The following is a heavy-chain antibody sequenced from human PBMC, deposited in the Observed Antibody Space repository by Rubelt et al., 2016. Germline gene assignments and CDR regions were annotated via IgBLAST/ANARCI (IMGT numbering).Heavy chain of an antibody. D-gene: IGHD6-13*01. Sequence: QVQLVQSGAEVKKPGASVKVSCKASGYTFTSYGISWVRKAPGQGLEWMGWISANNGNTNYGQKLQGRGTMTTERYTRQAYMELRSRRSDDTAVYYCASMYSSSWYRGWFDPWGQGTLVTVSS. CDR1: GYTFTSYG. V-gene: IGHV1-18*01. J-gene: IGHJ5*02. CDR2: ISANNGNT. CDR3: ASMYSSSWYRGWFDP.